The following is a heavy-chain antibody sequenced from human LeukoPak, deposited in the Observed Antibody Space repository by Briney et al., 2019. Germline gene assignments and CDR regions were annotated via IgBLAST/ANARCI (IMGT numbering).Heavy chain of an antibody. CDR3: TTPGIAVAGTRGSANY. CDR2: IKSRTDGGTT. CDR1: GFTLNNAW. V-gene: IGHV3-15*01. Sequence: GGSLRLSCAASGFTLNNAWMNWVRRAPEKGPEWVGRIKSRTDGGTTDYAAPVKGRFTISRDDSKNTLYLQMNSLRTEDTAVYYCTTPGIAVAGTRGSANYWGQGTLVTVSS. D-gene: IGHD6-19*01. J-gene: IGHJ4*02.